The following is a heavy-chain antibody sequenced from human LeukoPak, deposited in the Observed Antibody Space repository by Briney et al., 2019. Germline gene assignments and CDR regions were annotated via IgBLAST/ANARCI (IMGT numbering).Heavy chain of an antibody. CDR3: ARYSDSWDYIDC. CDR1: GFTLSSNW. V-gene: IGHV3-7*05. J-gene: IGHJ4*02. Sequence: GGSLRLSCAASGFTLSSNWMSWVRQAPGKGLEWVANIKQDGSEKYYVDSVKGRFTISGDNAKNSLYLQMNSLRAEDTAFYYCARYSDSWDYIDCWGQGTLVTVSS. D-gene: IGHD6-13*01. CDR2: IKQDGSEK.